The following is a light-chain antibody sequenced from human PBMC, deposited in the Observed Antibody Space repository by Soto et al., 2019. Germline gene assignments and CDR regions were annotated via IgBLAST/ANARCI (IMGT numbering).Light chain of an antibody. J-gene: IGLJ3*02. CDR2: GNS. CDR3: QSYDSSLSGWV. CDR1: SSNIGARYD. Sequence: QSVLTQPPSGSGAPGQRVTISCTGSSSNIGARYDVHWYQQLPGTAPKLLIYGNSNRPSGVPDRFSGSKSGTSASLAITGLQAEDEADYYCQSYDSSLSGWVFGGGTKHTVL. V-gene: IGLV1-40*01.